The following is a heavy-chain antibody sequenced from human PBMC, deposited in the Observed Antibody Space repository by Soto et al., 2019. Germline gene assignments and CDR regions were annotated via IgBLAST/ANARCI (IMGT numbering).Heavy chain of an antibody. J-gene: IGHJ6*03. Sequence: GGSLRLSCAASGFTFSSYAMSWVRQAPGKGLEWVSAISGSGGSTYYADSVKGRFTISRDNSKNTLYLQMNSLRAEDTAVYYCAKGPNYDFWSGYKRSRDYYYMDVWGKGTTVTVSS. CDR2: ISGSGGST. V-gene: IGHV3-23*01. CDR3: AKGPNYDFWSGYKRSRDYYYMDV. D-gene: IGHD3-3*01. CDR1: GFTFSSYA.